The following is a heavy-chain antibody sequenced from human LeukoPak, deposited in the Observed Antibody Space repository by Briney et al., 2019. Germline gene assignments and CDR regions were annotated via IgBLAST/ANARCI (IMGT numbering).Heavy chain of an antibody. V-gene: IGHV3-23*01. CDR1: GFTFSSYA. CDR2: ISGSGGST. CDR3: ATRIAVAGIRSAFDI. J-gene: IGHJ3*02. Sequence: GGSLRLSYAASGFTFSSYAMSWVRQAPGKGLEWVSAISGSGGSTYYADSVKGRFTISRDNSKNTLYLQMNSLRAEDTAVYYCATRIAVAGIRSAFDIWGQGTMVTVSS. D-gene: IGHD6-19*01.